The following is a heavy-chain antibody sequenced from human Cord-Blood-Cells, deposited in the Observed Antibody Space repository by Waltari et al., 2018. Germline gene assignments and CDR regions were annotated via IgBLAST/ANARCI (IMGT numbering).Heavy chain of an antibody. D-gene: IGHD6-13*01. CDR2: IYYSGST. Sequence: QVQLQESGPGLVKPSETLSLTCTVSGGPISSYYWTWIRQPPGKGLEWIGYIYYSGSTNYNPSLKSRVTISVDTSKNQFSLKLSSVTAADTAVYYCARSAGYSSSWYYFGYWGQGTLVTVSS. CDR1: GGPISSYY. J-gene: IGHJ4*02. V-gene: IGHV4-59*08. CDR3: ARSAGYSSSWYYFGY.